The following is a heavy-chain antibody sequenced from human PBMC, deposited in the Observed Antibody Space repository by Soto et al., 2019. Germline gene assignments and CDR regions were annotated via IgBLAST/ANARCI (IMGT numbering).Heavy chain of an antibody. CDR1: GGTFSSYA. V-gene: IGHV1-69*13. Sequence: ASVKVSCKASGGTFSSYAISWVRQAPGQGLEWMGGIIPIFGTANYAQKFQGRVTITADESTSTAYMELSSLRSEDTAVYYCARGPALGGGFNYYYYGMDVWGQGTTVTVSS. CDR3: ARGPALGGGFNYYYYGMDV. D-gene: IGHD2-15*01. J-gene: IGHJ6*02. CDR2: IIPIFGTA.